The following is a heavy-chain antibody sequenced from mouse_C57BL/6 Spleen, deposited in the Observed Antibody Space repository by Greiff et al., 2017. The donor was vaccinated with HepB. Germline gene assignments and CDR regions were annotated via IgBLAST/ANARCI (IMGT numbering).Heavy chain of an antibody. Sequence: EVKLVESGGGLVKPGGSLKLSCAASGFTFSSYAMSWVRQTPEKRLEWVATISDGGSYTYYPDNVKGRFTISRDNAKNNLYLQMSHLKSEDTAMYYCARAATGTTTWFAYWGQGTLVTVSA. CDR1: GFTFSSYA. D-gene: IGHD4-1*01. J-gene: IGHJ3*01. CDR3: ARAATGTTTWFAY. V-gene: IGHV5-4*03. CDR2: ISDGGSYT.